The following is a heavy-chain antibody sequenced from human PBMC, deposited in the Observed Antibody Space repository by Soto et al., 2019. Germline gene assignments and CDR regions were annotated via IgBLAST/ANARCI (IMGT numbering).Heavy chain of an antibody. V-gene: IGHV3-48*01. D-gene: IGHD3-22*01. CDR3: AREGDSSGWYNWFDP. CDR2: ISSSSSTI. CDR1: GFTFSSYS. J-gene: IGHJ5*02. Sequence: EVQLVESGGGLVQPGGSLRLSCAASGFTFSSYSMNWVRQAPGKGLEWVSYISSSSSTIYYADSVKGRFTISRDNAKNSRYLQRNSLRAEDTAVYYCAREGDSSGWYNWFDPWGQGTLVTVSS.